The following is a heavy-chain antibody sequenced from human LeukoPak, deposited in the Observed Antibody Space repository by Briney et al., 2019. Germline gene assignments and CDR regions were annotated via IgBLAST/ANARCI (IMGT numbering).Heavy chain of an antibody. CDR3: ARDHTYCSGGSCYTHRRLNWFDP. V-gene: IGHV4-39*02. CDR1: GGSISSSSHY. Sequence: SETLSLTCTVSGGSISSSSHYWGWIRQPPGKGLEWIGSASYSGSTYYNPSLKSRVTISVDTSKNQFSLKLSSVTAADTAVYYCARDHTYCSGGSCYTHRRLNWFDPWGQGTLVAVSS. CDR2: ASYSGST. J-gene: IGHJ5*02. D-gene: IGHD2-15*01.